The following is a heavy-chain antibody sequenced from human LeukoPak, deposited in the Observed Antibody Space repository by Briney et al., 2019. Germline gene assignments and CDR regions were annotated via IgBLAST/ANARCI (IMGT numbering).Heavy chain of an antibody. D-gene: IGHD6-19*01. J-gene: IGHJ5*02. CDR3: ARRGRGIAVAGTGTWFDP. V-gene: IGHV5-51*01. Sequence: GESLKISCKGSGYSFTSYWIGRVRQMPGKGLEWMGIIYPGDSDTRYSPSFQGQVTISADKSISTAYLQWSSLKASDTAMYYCARRGRGIAVAGTGTWFDPWGQGTLVTVSS. CDR2: IYPGDSDT. CDR1: GYSFTSYW.